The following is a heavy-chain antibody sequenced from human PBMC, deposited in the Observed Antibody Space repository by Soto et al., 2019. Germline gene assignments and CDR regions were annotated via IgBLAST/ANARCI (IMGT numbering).Heavy chain of an antibody. CDR2: INGDGASL. J-gene: IGHJ6*02. V-gene: IGHV3-74*03. CDR1: GFTLSNNR. Sequence: EVRLVETGGGLIQPGGSLRLSCVVSGFTLSNNRMTWVRQVPGQGLEWVSRINGDGASLAYAESVKGRFSISRDNVKKTLHRQMNSLGVDDTAVYFCAREGARGLDVWGRGTTVTVSS. CDR3: AREGARGLDV.